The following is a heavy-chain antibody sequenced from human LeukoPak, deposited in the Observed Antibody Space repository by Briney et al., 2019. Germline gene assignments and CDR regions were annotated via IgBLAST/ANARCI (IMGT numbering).Heavy chain of an antibody. CDR2: IKSKTDGGTT. J-gene: IGHJ4*02. Sequence: GGSLRLSRAASGFTFSNAWMSWVRQAPGKGLEWVGRIKSKTDGGTTDYAAPVKGRFTISRDDSKNTLYLQMNSLKIEDTAVYYCTTATASDILTGYYGGYYFDYWGQGTLVTVSS. CDR1: GFTFSNAW. CDR3: TTATASDILTGYYGGYYFDY. V-gene: IGHV3-15*01. D-gene: IGHD3-9*01.